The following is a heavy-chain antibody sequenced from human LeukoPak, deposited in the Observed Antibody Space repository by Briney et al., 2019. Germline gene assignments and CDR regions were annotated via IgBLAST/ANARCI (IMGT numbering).Heavy chain of an antibody. CDR3: AKGDSIAVETPYYFGY. CDR2: ISWNSGSI. Sequence: PGRSLRLSCAASGFTFDDYAMHWVRQAPGKGLEWVSGISWNSGSIGYADSVKGRFTISRDNAKNSLYLQMNSLRAEDTALYYCAKGDSIAVETPYYFGYWGQGTLVTVSS. V-gene: IGHV3-9*01. D-gene: IGHD6-19*01. J-gene: IGHJ4*02. CDR1: GFTFDDYA.